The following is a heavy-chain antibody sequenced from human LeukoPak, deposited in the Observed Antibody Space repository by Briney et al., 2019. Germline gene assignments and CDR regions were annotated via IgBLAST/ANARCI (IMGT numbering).Heavy chain of an antibody. Sequence: SETLSLTCAVYGGSFSGYYWSWIRQPPEKGLEWIGEINHSRSTNYNPSLKSRVTISVDTSKNQFSLKLSSVTAADTAVYYCASAKVYYDILTGYYKGAFDIWGQGTMVTVSS. CDR1: GGSFSGYY. CDR2: INHSRST. CDR3: ASAKVYYDILTGYYKGAFDI. V-gene: IGHV4-34*01. J-gene: IGHJ3*02. D-gene: IGHD3-9*01.